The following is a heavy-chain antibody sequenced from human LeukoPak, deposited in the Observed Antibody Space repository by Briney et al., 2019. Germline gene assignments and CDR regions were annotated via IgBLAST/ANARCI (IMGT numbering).Heavy chain of an antibody. Sequence: ASVKVSCKASGYTFTSYAMHWVRQAPGQRLEWMGWINAGNGNTKYSQKFQGRVTITRDTSASTAYMELNSLRVEDTAVYYCARGQRYFDWLYGWFDPWGQGTLVTVSS. CDR1: GYTFTSYA. CDR3: ARGQRYFDWLYGWFDP. CDR2: INAGNGNT. J-gene: IGHJ5*02. V-gene: IGHV1-3*01. D-gene: IGHD3-9*01.